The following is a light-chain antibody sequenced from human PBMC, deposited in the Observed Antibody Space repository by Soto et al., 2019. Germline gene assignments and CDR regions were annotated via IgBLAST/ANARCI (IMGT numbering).Light chain of an antibody. J-gene: IGKJ1*01. CDR3: KQYSSYPWT. CDR2: AAS. V-gene: IGKV1-5*01. Sequence: DIQMTQSPSTLSASVGDRVTITCRASQSISSWLAWYQQKPGKAPKLLIYAASSLESGVPSRFSGSGSGTEFTLTTSSLQPDDFATYYCKQYSSYPWTFGQGTKVEIK. CDR1: QSISSW.